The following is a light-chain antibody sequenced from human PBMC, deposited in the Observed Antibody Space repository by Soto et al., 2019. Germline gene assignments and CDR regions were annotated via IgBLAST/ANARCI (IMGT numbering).Light chain of an antibody. Sequence: EIVMTQSPVTLSVSPGERATLSCRASQSISNHLAWYQQKPGQPPRLLIYGASTRATGIPARFSGSGSGTEFTLTISSLPSEDFAVYSCQQYNNWPPRTFGQGTKLEIK. CDR2: GAS. CDR3: QQYNNWPPRT. CDR1: QSISNH. V-gene: IGKV3-15*01. J-gene: IGKJ2*01.